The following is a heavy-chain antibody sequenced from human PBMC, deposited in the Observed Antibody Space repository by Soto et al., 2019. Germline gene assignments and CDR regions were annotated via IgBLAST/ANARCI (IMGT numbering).Heavy chain of an antibody. Sequence: PSETLSLTCSVSGGSVNNKTYYWSWIRQPPGKRLEWIGYVYYSGTTNYNPSLKSRVTISIDMSKNQFSLRLSSVTAADTALYYCARTTAVPNTLRSGYFFDFWGQGTPVTVSS. CDR1: GGSVNNKTYY. J-gene: IGHJ4*02. V-gene: IGHV4-61*01. CDR3: ARTTAVPNTLRSGYFFDF. CDR2: VYYSGTT. D-gene: IGHD2-15*01.